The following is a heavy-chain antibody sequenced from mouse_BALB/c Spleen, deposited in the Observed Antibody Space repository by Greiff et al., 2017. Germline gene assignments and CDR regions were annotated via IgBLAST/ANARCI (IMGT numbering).Heavy chain of an antibody. J-gene: IGHJ4*01. CDR3: ARIYYYGSSYWLYAMDY. CDR2: ISYDGSN. D-gene: IGHD1-1*01. Sequence: EVQVVESGPGLVKPSQSLSLTCSVTGYSITSGYYWNWIRQFPGNKLEWMGYISYDGSNNYNPSLKNRISITRDTSKNQFFLKLNSVTTEDTATYYCARIYYYGSSYWLYAMDYWGQGTSVTVSS. V-gene: IGHV3-6*02. CDR1: GYSITSGYY.